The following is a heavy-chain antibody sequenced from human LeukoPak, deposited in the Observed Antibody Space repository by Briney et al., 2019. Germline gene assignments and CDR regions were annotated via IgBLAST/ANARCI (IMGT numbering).Heavy chain of an antibody. J-gene: IGHJ4*02. CDR2: ISAYNGNT. CDR1: GYTFTSYD. CDR3: ARGTPDYDFWSGYDY. Sequence: GASVKVSCKASGYTFTSYDINWVRQAPGQGLEWMGWISAYNGNTNYAQKLQGRVTTTTDTSTSTAYMELRSLRSDDTAVYYCARGTPDYDFWSGYDYWGQGTLVTVSS. V-gene: IGHV1-18*01. D-gene: IGHD3-3*01.